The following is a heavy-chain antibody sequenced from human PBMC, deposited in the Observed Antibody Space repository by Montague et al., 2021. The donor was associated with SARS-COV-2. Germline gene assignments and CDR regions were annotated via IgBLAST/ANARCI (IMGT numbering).Heavy chain of an antibody. CDR2: IDWDDDK. D-gene: IGHD4-23*01. CDR3: ARTYYGGRPFDY. CDR1: GFSLSTSGMC. J-gene: IGHJ4*02. V-gene: IGHV2-70*11. Sequence: PALVKPTQTLTLTCTFSGFSLSTSGMCVSWVRQPPGKALEWLARIDWDDDKYYSSSLKTRLTISKDTSKNQVVLTMTNMDPVDTATYYCARTYYGGRPFDYWGQGTLVTVSS.